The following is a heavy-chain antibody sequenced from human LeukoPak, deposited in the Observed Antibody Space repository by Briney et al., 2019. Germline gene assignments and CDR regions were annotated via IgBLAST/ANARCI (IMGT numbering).Heavy chain of an antibody. Sequence: GRSLRLPCAASGFTFSSYGMHWVRQAPGKGLEGVAVIWYDGSNKYYADSVKGRFTISRDNSKNTLYLQMNSLRAEDTAVYYCARDGRGFGDPSAFDIWGQGTMVTVSS. CDR3: ARDGRGFGDPSAFDI. CDR2: IWYDGSNK. J-gene: IGHJ3*02. V-gene: IGHV3-33*01. D-gene: IGHD3-10*01. CDR1: GFTFSSYG.